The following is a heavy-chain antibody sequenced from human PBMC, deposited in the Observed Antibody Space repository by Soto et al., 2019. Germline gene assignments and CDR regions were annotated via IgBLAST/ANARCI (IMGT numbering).Heavy chain of an antibody. Sequence: TSETLSLTCTVSGGSISSGGYYWSWIRQHPGKGLEWIGYIYYSGSTYYNPSLKSRVTISVDTSKNQFSLKLSSVTAADTAVYYCARARDSSGWNWFDPWGQGTLVTVS. CDR3: ARARDSSGWNWFDP. J-gene: IGHJ5*02. D-gene: IGHD6-19*01. V-gene: IGHV4-31*03. CDR1: GGSISSGGYY. CDR2: IYYSGST.